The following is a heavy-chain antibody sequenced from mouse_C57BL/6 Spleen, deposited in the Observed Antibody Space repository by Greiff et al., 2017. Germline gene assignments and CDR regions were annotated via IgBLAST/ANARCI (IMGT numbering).Heavy chain of an antibody. CDR2: IRSGGST. CDR1: GFSLTSYG. D-gene: IGHD1-1*01. V-gene: IGHV2-2*01. Sequence: VKLVESGPGLVQPSQSLSITCTVSGFSLTSYGVHWVRQSPGKGLEWLGVIRSGGSTDYNAAFISRLSISKDNSKSQVFFKMNSLQADDTAIYYCARIGSSLYAMDYWGQGTSVTVSS. CDR3: ARIGSSLYAMDY. J-gene: IGHJ4*01.